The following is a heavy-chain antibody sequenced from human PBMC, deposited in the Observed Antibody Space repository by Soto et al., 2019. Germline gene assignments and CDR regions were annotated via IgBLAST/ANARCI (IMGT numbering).Heavy chain of an antibody. CDR3: VRLDCSGTSCYFYGLDV. Sequence: GGSLRLSCAASGFTFTSSTMKWVRQAPGKGLEWVSSISSGSSGKYYADSVRGRFTISRDDAKNSVYLQMKGLRAEDSAVYYCVRLDCSGTSCYFYGLDVWGQGTTVTVSS. J-gene: IGHJ6*02. D-gene: IGHD2-2*01. CDR1: GFTFTSST. CDR2: ISSGSSGK. V-gene: IGHV3-21*06.